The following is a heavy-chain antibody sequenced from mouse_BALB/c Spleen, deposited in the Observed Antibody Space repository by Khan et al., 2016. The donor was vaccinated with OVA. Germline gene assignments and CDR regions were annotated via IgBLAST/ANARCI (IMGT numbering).Heavy chain of an antibody. V-gene: IGHV1-4*01. CDR1: GYTFTSYW. J-gene: IGHJ3*01. CDR3: TNHGSSSAWFTY. CDR2: INPSTDYT. Sequence: VPLVESGAELATPGASVKMSCKASGYTFTSYWLHWVKQRPGQGLEWIGYINPSTDYTEYNQKFKDKATLTADKSSRTAYMQLTSLTSEDSAVYYCTNHGSSSAWFTYWGQGTLVTVSA. D-gene: IGHD1-1*01.